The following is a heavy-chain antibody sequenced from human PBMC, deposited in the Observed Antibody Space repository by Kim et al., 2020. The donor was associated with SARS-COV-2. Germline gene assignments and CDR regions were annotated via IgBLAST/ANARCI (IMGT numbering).Heavy chain of an antibody. CDR1: GGTFLA. CDR2: FVPIFRSA. V-gene: IGHV1-69*13. D-gene: IGHD5-12*01. Sequence: SVKVSCKASGGTFLAINWVRQAPGQGLEWFGGFVPIFRSANYAQKFQGRLTITADESTNTAYMELTSLASEDTAVYFCARDILSSGYFSSSGSSFDFWGQGPLVPVSS. J-gene: IGHJ4*02. CDR3: ARDILSSGYFSSSGSSFDF.